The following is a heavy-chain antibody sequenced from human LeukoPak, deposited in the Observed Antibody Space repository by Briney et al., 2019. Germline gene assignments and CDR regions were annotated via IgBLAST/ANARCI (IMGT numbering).Heavy chain of an antibody. V-gene: IGHV1-18*01. Sequence: ASVKVSCKASGYTFNSYVNSWVRQAPGQGLEWMGWISTYNGNTNYAQNLQGRVTMTTDTSTSTAYMELRSLRSDDTAVYYCARDTYCSGGTCQSDYFDYWGQGTLVTVSS. CDR2: ISTYNGNT. CDR3: ARDTYCSGGTCQSDYFDY. J-gene: IGHJ4*02. CDR1: GYTFNSYV. D-gene: IGHD2-15*01.